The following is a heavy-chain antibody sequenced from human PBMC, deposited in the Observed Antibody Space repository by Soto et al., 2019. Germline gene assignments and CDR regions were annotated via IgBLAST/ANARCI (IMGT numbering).Heavy chain of an antibody. Sequence: GGSLRLSCAASGFTFSSYAMSWVRQAPGKGLEWVSVISGSVGTRYYADSVKGRFIISRDNSKNTLYLQMNSLRAEDTAVYYFATSLPLRHFDFSSDYLGCWGQGHLASGSS. CDR3: ATSLPLRHFDFSSDYLGC. D-gene: IGHD3-3*01. V-gene: IGHV3-23*01. CDR1: GFTFSSYA. J-gene: IGHJ4*02. CDR2: ISGSVGTR.